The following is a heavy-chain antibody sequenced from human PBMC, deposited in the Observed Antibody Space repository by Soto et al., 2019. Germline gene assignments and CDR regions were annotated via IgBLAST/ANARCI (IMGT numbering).Heavy chain of an antibody. CDR2: ISYDGSNK. D-gene: IGHD6-19*01. CDR1: GFTFSSYA. Sequence: PGGSLRLSCAASGFTFSSYAMHWVLQAPGKGLEWVAVISYDGSNKYYADSAKGRFTISRDNSKNTLSLQMNSLRAEDTAVYYCARAQTKDILVTIPRNVSIAVAGTFGCCENWFDSWGQGT. CDR3: ARAQTKDILVTIPRNVSIAVAGTFGCCENWFDS. J-gene: IGHJ5*01. V-gene: IGHV3-30-3*01.